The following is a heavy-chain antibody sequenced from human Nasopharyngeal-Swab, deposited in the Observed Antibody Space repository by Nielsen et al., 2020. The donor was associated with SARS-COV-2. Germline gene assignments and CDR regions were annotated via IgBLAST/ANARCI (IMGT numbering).Heavy chain of an antibody. Sequence: GESLKISCKGSGYSFSSYWISWVRQMPGKGLEWMGIIDPSDSYSNYSPSFQGHVTISVDKSLSTAFLQWSSLKVSDTAVYYCARRSFYYGSGTVRGMDVWGQGTTVTVSS. V-gene: IGHV5-10-1*01. CDR2: IDPSDSYS. CDR3: ARRSFYYGSGTVRGMDV. D-gene: IGHD3-10*01. CDR1: GYSFSSYW. J-gene: IGHJ6*02.